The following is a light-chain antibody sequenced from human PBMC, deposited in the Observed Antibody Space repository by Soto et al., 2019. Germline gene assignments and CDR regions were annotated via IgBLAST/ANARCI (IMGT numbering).Light chain of an antibody. J-gene: IGKJ4*01. Sequence: DIVLTQSPGTLSLPPGERAILSCSASQSVSSSHLAWYQQKPGQAPRLLIYGASSRATGIPDRFSGSGSGTDFTLTISRLEPEDFAVYYCQQYGTSPPALTFGEGTKVEIK. CDR1: QSVSSSH. CDR2: GAS. CDR3: QQYGTSPPALT. V-gene: IGKV3-20*01.